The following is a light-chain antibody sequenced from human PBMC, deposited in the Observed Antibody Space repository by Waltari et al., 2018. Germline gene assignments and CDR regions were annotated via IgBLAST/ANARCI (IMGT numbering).Light chain of an antibody. V-gene: IGKV1-5*03. CDR2: KAS. CDR3: QQYNSDSHS. J-gene: IGKJ2*01. CDR1: QSISIW. Sequence: DIQMTQSPSSLSASVGDKVTITCRASQSISIWLAWFQLKPGKAPKLPIYKASNLESGVPSRFSGSGSGTEFTLTISSLLPEDFATYYCQQYNSDSHSFGQGTRLEIK.